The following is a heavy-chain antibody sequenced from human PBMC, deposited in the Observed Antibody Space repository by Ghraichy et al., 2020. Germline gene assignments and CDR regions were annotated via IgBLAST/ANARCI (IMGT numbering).Heavy chain of an antibody. Sequence: GGSLRLSCAASGFTFSSYAMSWVRQAPGKGLEWVSAISGSGGSTYYADSVKGRFTISRDNSKNTLYLQMNSLRAEDTAVYYCAKDLNYYDSSGPGGWFDPWGQGTLVTVSS. D-gene: IGHD3-22*01. CDR1: GFTFSSYA. J-gene: IGHJ5*02. V-gene: IGHV3-23*01. CDR3: AKDLNYYDSSGPGGWFDP. CDR2: ISGSGGST.